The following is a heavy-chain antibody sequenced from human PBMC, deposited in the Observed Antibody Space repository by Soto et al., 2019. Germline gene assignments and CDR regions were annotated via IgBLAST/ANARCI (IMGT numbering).Heavy chain of an antibody. Sequence: QVQLVQSGAEVKKPGASVKVSCKASGYTFTSYAMQWVRQAPGQRLKWMGWINAGNGNTKYSQKFQGRVTITSDTSASTDYMELSSLRSEDTAVYYCARDLGGWTDYWGQGTLVTVSS. D-gene: IGHD6-19*01. CDR3: ARDLGGWTDY. J-gene: IGHJ4*02. CDR2: INAGNGNT. CDR1: GYTFTSYA. V-gene: IGHV1-3*01.